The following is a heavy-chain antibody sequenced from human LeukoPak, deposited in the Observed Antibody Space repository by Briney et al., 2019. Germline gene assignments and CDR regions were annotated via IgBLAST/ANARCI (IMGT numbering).Heavy chain of an antibody. CDR3: ARVYQLLWGDFDY. CDR2: IISSGSII. Sequence: GRSLRLSCAASGFTFSTYNMNWVRQAPGKGLEWVSYIISSGSIIYYADSVKGRFTISRDNAKNSLYLQMNSLRAEDTAVYYCARVYQLLWGDFDYWGQGTLVTVSS. V-gene: IGHV3-48*04. J-gene: IGHJ4*02. CDR1: GFTFSTYN. D-gene: IGHD2-2*01.